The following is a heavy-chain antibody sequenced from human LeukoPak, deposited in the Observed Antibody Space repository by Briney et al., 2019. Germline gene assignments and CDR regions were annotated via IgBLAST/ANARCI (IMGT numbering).Heavy chain of an antibody. D-gene: IGHD3-9*01. Sequence: GGSLRLSCAASGFTFSSYSMNWVRQAPGKGLEWVSSISSSSSYIYYADSVKGRFTISRDNAKNSLYLQMNSLRAEDTAVYYCARAPPAGDFDWSDYYYMDVWGKGTTVTVSS. J-gene: IGHJ6*03. CDR3: ARAPPAGDFDWSDYYYMDV. CDR1: GFTFSSYS. CDR2: ISSSSSYI. V-gene: IGHV3-21*01.